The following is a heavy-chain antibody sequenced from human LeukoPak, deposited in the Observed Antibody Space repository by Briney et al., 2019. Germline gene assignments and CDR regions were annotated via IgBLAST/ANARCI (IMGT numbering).Heavy chain of an antibody. D-gene: IGHD3-10*01. Sequence: GGSLRLSCAASGFTFSSYAMSWVRQAPVKGLEWVSAISGSGGSTYYADSVKGRFTISRDNSKNTLYLQMNSLRAEDTAVYYCAKRQYYYGSGSYSPHWGQGTLVTVSS. CDR2: ISGSGGST. CDR1: GFTFSSYA. V-gene: IGHV3-23*01. CDR3: AKRQYYYGSGSYSPH. J-gene: IGHJ4*02.